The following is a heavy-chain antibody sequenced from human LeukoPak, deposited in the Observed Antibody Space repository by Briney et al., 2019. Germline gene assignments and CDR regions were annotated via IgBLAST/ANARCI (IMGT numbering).Heavy chain of an antibody. CDR3: ARRGDV. Sequence: PSQTLSLTCTVSGGSISSGSYYWSWIRQPAGKGLEWIGRIYTSGSTDYNPSLKSRVTISLDTSKNQISLNLISVTAADTAVYYCARRGDVWGKGTTVTISS. CDR2: IYTSGST. J-gene: IGHJ6*04. V-gene: IGHV4-61*02. CDR1: GGSISSGSYY.